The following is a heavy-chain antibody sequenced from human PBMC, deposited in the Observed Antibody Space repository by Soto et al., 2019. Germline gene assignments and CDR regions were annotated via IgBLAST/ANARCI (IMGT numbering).Heavy chain of an antibody. CDR1: GGSISSSNW. CDR3: ARITTYYYDSSGYRYPNRFDP. J-gene: IGHJ5*02. Sequence: SETLSLTCAVSGGSISSSNWWSWVRQPPGKGLEWIGEIYHSGSTNYNPSLKSRVTISVDKPKNQFSLKLSSVTAADTAVYYCARITTYYYDSSGYRYPNRFDPWGQGTLVTVSS. V-gene: IGHV4-4*02. CDR2: IYHSGST. D-gene: IGHD3-22*01.